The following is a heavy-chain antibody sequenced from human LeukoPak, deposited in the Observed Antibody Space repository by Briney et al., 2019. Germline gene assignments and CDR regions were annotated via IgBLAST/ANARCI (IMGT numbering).Heavy chain of an antibody. V-gene: IGHV1-2*02. J-gene: IGHJ4*02. CDR1: GYTFTGYY. D-gene: IGHD1-26*01. Sequence: ASVKVSCKASGYTFTGYYMHWVRQAPGQGLAWMGWINPNSGGTNYAQKFQGRVTMTRDTSISTAYMELSRLRSDDTAVYYCARGRQWVGATKGDYWGQGTLVTVSS. CDR3: ARGRQWVGATKGDY. CDR2: INPNSGGT.